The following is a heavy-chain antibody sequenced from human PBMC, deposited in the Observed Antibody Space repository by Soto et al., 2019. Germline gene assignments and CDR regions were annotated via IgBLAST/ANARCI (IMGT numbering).Heavy chain of an antibody. J-gene: IGHJ4*02. V-gene: IGHV4-34*01. CDR2: INHSGST. CDR1: GGSFSGYY. CDR3: AQNYYYDSSGY. Sequence: QVQLQQWGAGLLKPSETLSLTCAVYGGSFSGYYWSWIRQPPGKGLEWIGEINHSGSTNYNPSLKSRVTISVDTSKNQFSLKLSSVTAADTAVYYCAQNYYYDSSGYWGQGTLVTVSS. D-gene: IGHD3-22*01.